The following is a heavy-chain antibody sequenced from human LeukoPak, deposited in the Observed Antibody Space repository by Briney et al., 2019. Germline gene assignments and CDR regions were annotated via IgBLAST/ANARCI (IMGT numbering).Heavy chain of an antibody. CDR3: ARGRSGYSYGPRFDY. CDR1: GGSFSGYY. D-gene: IGHD5-18*01. V-gene: IGHV4-34*01. CDR2: INHSGST. J-gene: IGHJ4*02. Sequence: SETLSLTCAVYGGSFSGYYWSWIRQPPGKGLEWIGEINHSGSTNYNPSLKSRVTISVDTFKNQFSLKLSSVTAADTAVYYCARGRSGYSYGPRFDYWGQGTLVTVSS.